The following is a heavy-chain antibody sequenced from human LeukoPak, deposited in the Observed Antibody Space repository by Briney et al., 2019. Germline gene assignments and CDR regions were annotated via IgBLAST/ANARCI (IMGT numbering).Heavy chain of an antibody. V-gene: IGHV3-64*01. J-gene: IGHJ3*02. CDR3: AREGMGRATDI. CDR2: ISGNGGST. D-gene: IGHD3-10*01. Sequence: PGGSLRLSCAASGFTFSDYPMHWVRQPPGKGLEYVSAISGNGGSTSYANSVKGRFTISRDNSKNTLYLQMGSLRAEDMAVYYCAREGMGRATDIWGQGTMVTVSS. CDR1: GFTFSDYP.